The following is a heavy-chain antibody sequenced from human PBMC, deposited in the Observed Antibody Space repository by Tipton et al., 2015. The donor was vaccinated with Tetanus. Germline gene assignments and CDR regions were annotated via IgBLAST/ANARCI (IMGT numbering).Heavy chain of an antibody. CDR3: ARAHCTDGVCNFDF. V-gene: IGHV4-31*03. CDR1: GGSISSGGYY. J-gene: IGHJ4*02. D-gene: IGHD2-8*01. CDR2: IYYSGST. Sequence: TLSLTCTVSGGSISSGGYYWSWIRQHPGKGLEWIGDIYYSGSTYYNPSLKSRVTISVDTSINTAYLQWSSLKASDTSMFYCARAHCTDGVCNFDFWGQGALVTVAS.